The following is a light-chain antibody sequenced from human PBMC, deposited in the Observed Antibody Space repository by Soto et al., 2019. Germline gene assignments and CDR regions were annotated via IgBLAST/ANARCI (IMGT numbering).Light chain of an antibody. Sequence: DIQMTQSPSTLSASVGDRVTITCRASQSISSWLAWYQQKPGKAPKLLIYKASSLESVVPSRFSGSGSGTEFPLTIISLQPDDFATYYCQQYNSYWTFGQGTKVEIK. CDR1: QSISSW. V-gene: IGKV1-5*03. CDR2: KAS. J-gene: IGKJ1*01. CDR3: QQYNSYWT.